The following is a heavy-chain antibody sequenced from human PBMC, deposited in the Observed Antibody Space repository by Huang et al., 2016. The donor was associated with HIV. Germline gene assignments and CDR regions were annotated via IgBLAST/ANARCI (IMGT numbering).Heavy chain of an antibody. Sequence: QVQLQKWGAGLLKPSETLSLTCAVYGGSFSGYYWSGIRQSPGKGLEWIGEINHSGSASYNPSLKSHLTISVDTSKNQFSLKLSSVTAADTAGYYCARERMMSWLDDHDAFDIWGQGTMVTVSS. CDR2: INHSGSA. J-gene: IGHJ3*02. D-gene: IGHD1-1*01. V-gene: IGHV4-34*01. CDR1: GGSFSGYY. CDR3: ARERMMSWLDDHDAFDI.